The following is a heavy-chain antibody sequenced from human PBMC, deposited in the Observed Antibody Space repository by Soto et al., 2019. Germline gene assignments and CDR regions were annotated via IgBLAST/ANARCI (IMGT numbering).Heavy chain of an antibody. CDR3: ARALGSWGAYYFDY. V-gene: IGHV2-5*02. D-gene: IGHD3-16*01. CDR2: IYWDDDK. J-gene: IGHJ4*02. CDR1: GFSLNTYGVG. Sequence: QITLKESGPTLVKPTQTLTLTCTFSGFSLNTYGVGVGWIRQPPGKALEWLALIYWDDDKRYSPSLESRLTITKDTSKNQVVLTMTNMDPVDTVTYYCARALGSWGAYYFDYWGQGTLVTVSS.